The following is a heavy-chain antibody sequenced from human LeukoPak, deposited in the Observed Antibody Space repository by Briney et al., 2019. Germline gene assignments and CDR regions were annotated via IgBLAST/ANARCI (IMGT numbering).Heavy chain of an antibody. V-gene: IGHV4-34*01. D-gene: IGHD3-22*01. CDR1: GGSFSGCH. J-gene: IGHJ6*03. Sequence: SETLSLTCAVYGGSFSGCHWTWIRRSPGKGLEWIGDINPSGSTYYNPSLKSRLTISVDTSKNQFSLKLRSVTAADTAVYYCARGRHDITMIVVVMTSVSYYLDVWGKGTTVTVS. CDR3: ARGRHDITMIVVVMTSVSYYLDV. CDR2: INPSGST.